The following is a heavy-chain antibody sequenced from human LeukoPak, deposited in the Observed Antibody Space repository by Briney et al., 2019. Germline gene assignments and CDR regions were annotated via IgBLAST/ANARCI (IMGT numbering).Heavy chain of an antibody. CDR3: ARRRWVRGPDVVNPFDY. CDR2: INHSGST. CDR1: GGSFSGYY. J-gene: IGHJ4*02. V-gene: IGHV4-34*01. D-gene: IGHD5-12*01. Sequence: KPSETLSLTCAVYGGSFSGYYWSWIRQPPGKGLEWIGEINHSGSTNYNPSLKSRVTISVDTSKNQFSLKLSSVTAADTAVYYCARRRWVRGPDVVNPFDYWGQGTLVTVSS.